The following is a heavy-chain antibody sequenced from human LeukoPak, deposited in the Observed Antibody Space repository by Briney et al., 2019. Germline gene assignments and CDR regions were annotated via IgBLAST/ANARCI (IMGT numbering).Heavy chain of an antibody. D-gene: IGHD3-3*01. V-gene: IGHV3-7*01. CDR3: AREGERFLAWLDYYMDV. J-gene: IGHJ6*03. CDR1: GFTFSSSW. CDR2: IKQDGSEK. Sequence: GGSLRLSCAASGFTFSSSWMSWVRQAPGKGLEWVANIKQDGSEKYYVDSVKGRFTISRDNAKNSLYLQMNSLRAEDTAVYYCAREGERFLAWLDYYMDVWGKGTTVTVSS.